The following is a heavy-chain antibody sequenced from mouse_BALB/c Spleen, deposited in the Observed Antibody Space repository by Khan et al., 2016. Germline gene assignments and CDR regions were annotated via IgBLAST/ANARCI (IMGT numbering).Heavy chain of an antibody. V-gene: IGHV1-80*01. CDR1: GYAFSSYW. D-gene: IGHD4-1*01. J-gene: IGHJ4*01. CDR2: IYPGDGDT. Sequence: QVQLQQSGAELVRPGSSVKISCKASGYAFSSYWMNWVKQRPGQGLEWIGQIYPGDGDTNYNGKFKGKATLTADKSSSTAYMQLSSLTSEDSAVYFCAQLTGTSEAMGYWGQGTSVTVSS. CDR3: AQLTGTSEAMGY.